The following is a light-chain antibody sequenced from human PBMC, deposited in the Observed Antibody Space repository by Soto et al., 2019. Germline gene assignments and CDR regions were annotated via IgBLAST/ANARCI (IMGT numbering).Light chain of an antibody. CDR1: QSISSW. J-gene: IGKJ4*01. V-gene: IGKV1-5*03. CDR3: QQYNSYPT. Sequence: DIQMTQSPSTLSASVGDRVTITCRASQSISSWLVWYQQKPGKAPKLLIYKASSLESGVPSRFSGSGSGTEFTLNISSLQPDDFATYYCQQYNSYPTFGGGTKVEIK. CDR2: KAS.